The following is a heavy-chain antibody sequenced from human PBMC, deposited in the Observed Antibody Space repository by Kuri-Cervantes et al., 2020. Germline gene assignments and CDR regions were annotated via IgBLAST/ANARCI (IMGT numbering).Heavy chain of an antibody. Sequence: SETLSLTCTVSGGSISSSSYYWGWIRQPPGKGLEWIGSIYYSGSTYYNPSLKSRVTISVDTSRNQFSLKLSSVTAADTAVYYCARPSLRLAVAGGWFDPWGQGTLVTVSS. V-gene: IGHV4-39*01. CDR1: GGSISSSSYY. CDR2: IYYSGST. CDR3: ARPSLRLAVAGGWFDP. D-gene: IGHD6-19*01. J-gene: IGHJ5*02.